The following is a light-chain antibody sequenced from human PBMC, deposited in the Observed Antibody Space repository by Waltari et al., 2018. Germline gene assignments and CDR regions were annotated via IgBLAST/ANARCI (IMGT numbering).Light chain of an antibody. V-gene: IGLV3-1*01. Sequence: SYELTQPPSVSVSPGQRARITCSGESLGDKYASGYQQKPGQSPVVVIYQNNKRPSGIPERFSGSNSGNTATLTISGTQAMDEADYYCQAWDSSTAHVVFGGGTKLTVL. J-gene: IGLJ2*01. CDR3: QAWDSSTAHVV. CDR2: QNN. CDR1: SLGDKY.